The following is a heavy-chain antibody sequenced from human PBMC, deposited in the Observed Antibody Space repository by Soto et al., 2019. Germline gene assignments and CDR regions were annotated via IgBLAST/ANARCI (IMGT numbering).Heavy chain of an antibody. J-gene: IGHJ5*02. CDR2: MHHSGSI. CDR3: ARHDNMTVGWRYLAS. Sequence: QVQLQESGPGLVKPSGTLSLTCSVSGDSISNNKWWSWVRQPPGKGLEWIGEMHHSGSIHYNASLTSRATSSVDKSTNQFSLQLTSVTAADTAMYFGARHDNMTVGWRYLASWGAGTVVTVSS. CDR1: GDSISNNKW. V-gene: IGHV4-4*02. D-gene: IGHD1-1*01.